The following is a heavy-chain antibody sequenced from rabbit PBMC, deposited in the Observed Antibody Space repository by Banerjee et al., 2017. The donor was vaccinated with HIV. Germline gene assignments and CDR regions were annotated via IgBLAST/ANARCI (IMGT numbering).Heavy chain of an antibody. CDR1: GFSLSNKYV. J-gene: IGHJ4*01. D-gene: IGHD4-1*01. CDR3: ARDLAGVIGWNFGL. V-gene: IGHV1S47*01. CDR2: MYIASDTT. Sequence: QEQLEESGGDLVKPEGSLTLTCTASGFSLSNKYVMCWVRQAPGKGLEWIGYMYIASDTTDYASWAKGRFTISRSTSLNTVTLKMTSLTGADTATYFCARDLAGVIGWNFGLWGPGTLVTVS.